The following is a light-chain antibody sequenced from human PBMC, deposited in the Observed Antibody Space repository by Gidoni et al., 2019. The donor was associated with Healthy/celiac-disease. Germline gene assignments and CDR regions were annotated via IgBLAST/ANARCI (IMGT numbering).Light chain of an antibody. Sequence: DIQMTQSPSTLSASVGDRVTITCRASQSISSWLAWYQQKPGKAPKLLIYKASSLESGVPSRFSGSGSGTEFPLTISSLQPDEFATYYCQQYNSYSTFXQXTKVEIK. V-gene: IGKV1-5*03. CDR2: KAS. CDR1: QSISSW. CDR3: QQYNSYST. J-gene: IGKJ1*01.